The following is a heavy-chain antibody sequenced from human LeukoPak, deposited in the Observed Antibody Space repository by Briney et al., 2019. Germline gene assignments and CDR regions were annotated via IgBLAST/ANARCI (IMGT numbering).Heavy chain of an antibody. CDR2: IYSGGST. CDR1: GFTVNSNS. V-gene: IGHV3-53*01. CDR3: ARYQLGQLSNWFDP. J-gene: IGHJ5*02. Sequence: GGSLRLSCAASGFTVNSNSMSWVRQAPGKGLEWVSVIYSGGSTDYADSVKGRFTISRDDSKNTLYLQMNSLRAEDTAVYYCARYQLGQLSNWFDPWGQGTLVTVSS. D-gene: IGHD1-1*01.